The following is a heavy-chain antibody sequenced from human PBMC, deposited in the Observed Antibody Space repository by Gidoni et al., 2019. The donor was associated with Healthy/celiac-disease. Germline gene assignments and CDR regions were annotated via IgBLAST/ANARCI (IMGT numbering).Heavy chain of an antibody. V-gene: IGHV4-39*01. D-gene: IGHD6-19*01. CDR2: IYYSGST. Sequence: QLQLQESGPGLVKPSETLSLTCTVSGGSISSSSYYWGWIRQPPGKGLEWIGSIYYSGSTYYNPSLKSRVTISVDTSKNQFSLKLSSVTAADTAVYYCARLGSGWYILVSPYYFDYWGQGTLVTVSS. J-gene: IGHJ4*02. CDR1: GGSISSSSYY. CDR3: ARLGSGWYILVSPYYFDY.